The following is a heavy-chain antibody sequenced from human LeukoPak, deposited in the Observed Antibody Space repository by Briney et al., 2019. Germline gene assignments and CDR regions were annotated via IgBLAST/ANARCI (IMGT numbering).Heavy chain of an antibody. CDR3: ARHLYCINGVCFSFDY. D-gene: IGHD2-8*01. CDR1: GGSISSSNW. V-gene: IGHV4-4*02. CDR2: IYYSGST. Sequence: SETLSLTCAVSGGSISSSNWWSWVRQPPGKGLEWDGRIYYSGSTYYNPSLKSRVTISVDTSKNQFSLKLSSVTAADTAVYYCARHLYCINGVCFSFDYWGQGTLVTVSS. J-gene: IGHJ4*02.